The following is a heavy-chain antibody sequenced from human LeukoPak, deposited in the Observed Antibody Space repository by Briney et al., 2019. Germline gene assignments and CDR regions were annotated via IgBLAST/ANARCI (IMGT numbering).Heavy chain of an antibody. Sequence: PSETLSLTCTVSGGSISSGSYYWSWIRQPAGKGLEWIGRIYTSGSTNYNPSLKSRVTISVDTSKNQFSLKLSSVTAADTAVYYCAREVVVAATPDYYYGMDVWGQGTTVTVSS. CDR2: IYTSGST. CDR1: GGSISSGSYY. D-gene: IGHD2-15*01. CDR3: AREVVVAATPDYYYGMDV. J-gene: IGHJ6*02. V-gene: IGHV4-61*02.